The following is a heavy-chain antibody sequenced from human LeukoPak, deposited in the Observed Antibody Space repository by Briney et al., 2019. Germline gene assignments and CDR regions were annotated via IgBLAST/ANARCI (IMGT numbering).Heavy chain of an antibody. CDR1: GFTFSSYE. Sequence: PGGSLRLSCAASGFTFSSYEMNWVRQAPGKGLEWVSYISSSGSTIYYADSVKGRFTISRDNAKNSLYLQMNSLRAEDTAVYYCARDHSGSPHTYFDYWGQGTLVTVSS. D-gene: IGHD6-6*01. J-gene: IGHJ4*02. CDR2: ISSSGSTI. CDR3: ARDHSGSPHTYFDY. V-gene: IGHV3-48*03.